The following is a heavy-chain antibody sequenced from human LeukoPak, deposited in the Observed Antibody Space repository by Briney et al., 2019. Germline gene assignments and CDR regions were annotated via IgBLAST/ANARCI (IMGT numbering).Heavy chain of an antibody. D-gene: IGHD3-22*01. V-gene: IGHV1-18*04. CDR2: ISAYNGNT. CDR3: ARDSSSYYYDSSVALDY. Sequence: ASVKVSCKASGYTFTSHGFTWVRQAPGQGLEWMGWISAYNGNTNYAQKLQGRVTMTTDTSTSTAYMELRSLRSDDTAVYYCARDSSSYYYDSSVALDYWGQGTLVTVSS. J-gene: IGHJ4*02. CDR1: GYTFTSHG.